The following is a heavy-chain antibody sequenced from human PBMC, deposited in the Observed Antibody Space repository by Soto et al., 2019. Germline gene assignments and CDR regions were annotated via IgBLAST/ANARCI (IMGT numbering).Heavy chain of an antibody. V-gene: IGHV3-33*01. CDR2: IWYDGSNK. D-gene: IGHD2-15*01. CDR3: ARARGTGPYCSGGSCYRLYGMDV. J-gene: IGHJ6*02. Sequence: QVQLVESGGGVVQPGRSLRLSCAASGFTFSSYGMHWVRQAPGKGLEWVAVIWYDGSNKYYADSVKGRFTISRDNSKNTRYLQMNSRRAEDTAVYYCARARGTGPYCSGGSCYRLYGMDVWGQGTTVTVSS. CDR1: GFTFSSYG.